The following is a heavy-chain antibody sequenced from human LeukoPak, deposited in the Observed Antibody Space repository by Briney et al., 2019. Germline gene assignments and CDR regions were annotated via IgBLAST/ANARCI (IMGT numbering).Heavy chain of an antibody. CDR2: IYYSGST. J-gene: IGHJ4*02. D-gene: IGHD1-26*01. CDR3: ARRSRWELLIDY. Sequence: SETLSLTCAVSGGSISSSSYFWGWIRQPPGKGLEWIGSIYYSGSTYYNSSLKSRVTISVDTSKNQFSLKLSSVTAADTAVYYCARRSRWELLIDYWGQGTLVTVSS. V-gene: IGHV4-39*07. CDR1: GGSISSSSYF.